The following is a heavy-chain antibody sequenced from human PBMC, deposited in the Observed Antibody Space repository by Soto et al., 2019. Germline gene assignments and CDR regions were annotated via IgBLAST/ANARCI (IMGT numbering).Heavy chain of an antibody. CDR2: IYYSGST. CDR3: ARSYSGSQNYYYYGMDV. Sequence: SETLSLNCTVSGGSISSYYWSWIRQPPGKGLEWIGYIYYSGSTNYNPSLKSRVTISVDTSKNQFSLKLSSVTAADTAVYYCARSYSGSQNYYYYGMDVWGQGNTVTGSS. CDR1: GGSISSYY. D-gene: IGHD1-26*01. V-gene: IGHV4-59*01. J-gene: IGHJ6*02.